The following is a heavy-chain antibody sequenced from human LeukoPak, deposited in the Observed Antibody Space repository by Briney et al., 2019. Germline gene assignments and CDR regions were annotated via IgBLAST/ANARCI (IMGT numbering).Heavy chain of an antibody. J-gene: IGHJ4*02. CDR1: GFTFSSYD. CDR2: IGTAGDT. V-gene: IGHV3-13*01. CDR3: ARAAANYAFDY. Sequence: GGSLRLSCAASGFTFSSYDMHWVRQATGKGLEWVSAIGTAGDTYYPGSVKGRFTISRENAKNSLYLQMNSLRAGDTAVYYCARAAANYAFDYWGQGTLATVSS. D-gene: IGHD1-7*01.